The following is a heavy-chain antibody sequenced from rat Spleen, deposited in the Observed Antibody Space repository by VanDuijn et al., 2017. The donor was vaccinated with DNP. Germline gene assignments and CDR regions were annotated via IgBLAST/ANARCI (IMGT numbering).Heavy chain of an antibody. CDR2: ISPTGGST. J-gene: IGHJ2*01. CDR1: GFIFSDYY. Sequence: EVQLVESGGGLVQPGRSLKLSCAGSGFIFSDYYMAWVRRAPTKGLEWVASISPTGGSTYYRDSVKGRFTVSRDNAKSTLYLQMNSLRSEDMATYYCARHVLPLRVWDYWGQGVMVTVSS. CDR3: ARHVLPLRVWDY. V-gene: IGHV5-25*01. D-gene: IGHD1-4*01.